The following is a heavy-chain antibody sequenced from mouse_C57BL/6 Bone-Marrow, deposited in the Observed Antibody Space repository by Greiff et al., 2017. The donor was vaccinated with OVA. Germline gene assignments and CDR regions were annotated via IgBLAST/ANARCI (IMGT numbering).Heavy chain of an antibody. CDR1: GYTFTDYN. CDR2: INPNNGGT. V-gene: IGHV1-18*01. J-gene: IGHJ3*01. D-gene: IGHD2-4*01. Sequence: VQLQQSGPELVKPGASVKIPCKASGYTFTDYNMDWVKQSHGKSLEWIGDINPNNGGTIYNQKFKGKATLTVDKSSSTAYMELRSLTSEDTAVYYCASIYYDYDWFAYWGQGTLVTVSA. CDR3: ASIYYDYDWFAY.